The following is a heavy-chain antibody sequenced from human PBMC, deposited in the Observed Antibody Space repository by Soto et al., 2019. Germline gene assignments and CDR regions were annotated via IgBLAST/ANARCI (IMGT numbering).Heavy chain of an antibody. V-gene: IGHV2-5*02. CDR2: IYWDDDK. D-gene: IGHD3-22*01. CDR1: GFSLSTSGVG. J-gene: IGHJ3*02. CDR3: AHRPQTMIVVGDAFDI. Sequence: QITLKESGPPLVKPTQTLTLTCTFSGFSLSTSGVGVGWIRQPPGKALEWLALIYWDDDKRYSPSLKSRLTITKDTSKNQLVLTMTNMDPVDTATYYCAHRPQTMIVVGDAFDIWGQGTMVTVSS.